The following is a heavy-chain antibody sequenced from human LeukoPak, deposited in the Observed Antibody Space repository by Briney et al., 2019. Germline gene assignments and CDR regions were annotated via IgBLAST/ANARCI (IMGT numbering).Heavy chain of an antibody. J-gene: IGHJ4*01. V-gene: IGHV4-59*01. CDR2: IYYSGGT. Sequence: SETLSLTCTVSGGSISSYYWSWVRQPPGQGLEWSGYIYYSGGTNYNPSLKRRVTISVDHSNTQFSQKLSSVTAADTAVYYYAREAQGFSSGWYGLIDYWGQGTLVTVSS. D-gene: IGHD6-19*01. CDR1: GGSISSYY. CDR3: AREAQGFSSGWYGLIDY.